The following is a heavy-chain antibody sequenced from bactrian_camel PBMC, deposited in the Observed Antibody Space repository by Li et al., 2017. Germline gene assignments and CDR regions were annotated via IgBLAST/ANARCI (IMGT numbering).Heavy chain of an antibody. D-gene: IGHD3*01. Sequence: QLVESGGGSVQVGGSLTLSCAVSGNGDGSGYWCTGWFRQAPGSQRETVATVDSNGVTKVAGSVKGRFTLSKDNAKNTLYLRMDNLKPEDTALYTCAAEDQAPWDMGWICNYNSWGQGTQVTVS. CDR3: AAEDQAPWDMGWICNYNS. CDR2: VDSNGVT. CDR1: GNGDGSGY. J-gene: IGHJ6*01. V-gene: IGHV3S53*01.